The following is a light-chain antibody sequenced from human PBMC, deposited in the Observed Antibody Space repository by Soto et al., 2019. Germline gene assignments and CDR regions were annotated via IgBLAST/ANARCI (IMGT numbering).Light chain of an antibody. V-gene: IGKV3-20*01. Sequence: SVGKESPGTLSLSPGERATLSCRASQSVDSTYLTWYQRKPGQAPRLLMFGASRRATGIPDRFNGSGSGTDFILTISRLEPEDVTVYYCQQHGTSPYTFGQGTLLEIK. J-gene: IGKJ2*01. CDR2: GAS. CDR3: QQHGTSPYT. CDR1: QSVDSTY.